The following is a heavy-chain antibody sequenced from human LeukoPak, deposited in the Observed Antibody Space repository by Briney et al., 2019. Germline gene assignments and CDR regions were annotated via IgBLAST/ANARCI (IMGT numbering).Heavy chain of an antibody. Sequence: SETLSLTCAVYGGSFSGYYWSWIRQPPGKGLEWIGEINHSGSTNYNPSLKSRVTISVDTSKNQFSLKLSSVTAADTAVYYCAREYQLLFYYYYMDVWGKGTTVTISS. D-gene: IGHD2-2*01. CDR2: INHSGST. CDR1: GGSFSGYY. CDR3: AREYQLLFYYYYMDV. J-gene: IGHJ6*03. V-gene: IGHV4-34*01.